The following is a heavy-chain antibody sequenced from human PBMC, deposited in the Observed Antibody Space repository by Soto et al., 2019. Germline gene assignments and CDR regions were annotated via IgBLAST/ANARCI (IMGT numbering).Heavy chain of an antibody. V-gene: IGHV1-46*01. Sequence: QVQLVQSGAEVEKPGASVKVSCKASGYTFTSNYMHWVRQAPGQGLERMGIIQPSGGSPSYAQKFQGRVNKTRDTSTRTVYMELSSLRSEDTAVYYCARQRGIDYYYYCMDVWGQGTTVTVSS. CDR3: ARQRGIDYYYYCMDV. D-gene: IGHD7-27*01. CDR1: GYTFTSNY. J-gene: IGHJ6*02. CDR2: IQPSGGSP.